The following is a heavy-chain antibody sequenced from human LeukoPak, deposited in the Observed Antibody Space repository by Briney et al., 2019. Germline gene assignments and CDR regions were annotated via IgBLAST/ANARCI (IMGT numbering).Heavy chain of an antibody. Sequence: SETLSLTCTVSGGSISSGGYYWSWIRQHPGKGLEWIGYIYYSGSTYYNPSLKSRVSISLDTSKNQFSLKLSSVTAADTAVYYCARNHYDAWSGYPYNWLDPWGQGTQVTVSS. D-gene: IGHD3-3*01. CDR3: ARNHYDAWSGYPYNWLDP. CDR1: GGSISSGGYY. V-gene: IGHV4-31*03. CDR2: IYYSGST. J-gene: IGHJ5*02.